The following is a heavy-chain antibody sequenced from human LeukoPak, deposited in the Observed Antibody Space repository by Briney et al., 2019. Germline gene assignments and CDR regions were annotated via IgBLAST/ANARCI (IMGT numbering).Heavy chain of an antibody. Sequence: GASVKVSCKASGGTFSSYAICWVRQAPGQGLEWMGGIIPIFGTANYAQKFQGRVTITTDESTSTAYMELSSLRSEDTAVYYCARGVLGTDYYYMDVWGKGTTVTVSS. CDR1: GGTFSSYA. D-gene: IGHD3-16*01. CDR2: IIPIFGTA. CDR3: ARGVLGTDYYYMDV. V-gene: IGHV1-69*05. J-gene: IGHJ6*03.